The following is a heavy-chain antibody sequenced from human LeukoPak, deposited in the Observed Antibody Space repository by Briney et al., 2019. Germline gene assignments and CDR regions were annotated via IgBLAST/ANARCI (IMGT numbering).Heavy chain of an antibody. CDR3: AKDLHPMVGDKTFDY. CDR2: IRYDGSDK. D-gene: IGHD1-26*01. J-gene: IGHJ4*02. Sequence: PGGSLRLPCAASGFTFSSYGMHWVRQAPGKGLEWVAFIRYDGSDKYYADSVKGRFTISRDNSKNTLFLQMNSLRAEDTAVYYCAKDLHPMVGDKTFDYWGQGGLVTVSS. V-gene: IGHV3-30*02. CDR1: GFTFSSYG.